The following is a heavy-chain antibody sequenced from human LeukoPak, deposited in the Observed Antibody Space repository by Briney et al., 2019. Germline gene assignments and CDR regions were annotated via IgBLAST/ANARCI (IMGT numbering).Heavy chain of an antibody. CDR3: ARERRGVTGGFDY. Sequence: GGSLRLSCAASGFTVSSNYMSWVRQAPGKGLEWVSVIYSGGSTYYADSVKGRFTISRDNSKNTLYLQMNSLRAEDTAVYYCARERRGVTGGFDYWGQGTLVTVSS. V-gene: IGHV3-53*01. CDR2: IYSGGST. D-gene: IGHD2-8*02. J-gene: IGHJ4*02. CDR1: GFTVSSNY.